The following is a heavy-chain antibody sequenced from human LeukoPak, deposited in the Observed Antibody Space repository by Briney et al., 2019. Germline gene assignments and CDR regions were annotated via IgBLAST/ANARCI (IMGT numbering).Heavy chain of an antibody. Sequence: SVKVSCKASGGTFSSYAISWVRQAPGHGLEWMGGIIPIFGTANYAQKFQGRVTITADESTSTAYMELSSLRSEDTAVYYCARSHCSSTSCYTGGDAFDIWGQGTMVTVSS. D-gene: IGHD2-2*02. CDR1: GGTFSSYA. J-gene: IGHJ3*02. V-gene: IGHV1-69*01. CDR2: IIPIFGTA. CDR3: ARSHCSSTSCYTGGDAFDI.